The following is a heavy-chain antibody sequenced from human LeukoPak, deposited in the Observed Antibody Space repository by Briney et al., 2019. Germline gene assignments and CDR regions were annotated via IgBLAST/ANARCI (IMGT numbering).Heavy chain of an antibody. CDR3: ARGWKVATKSYSSGWYGLVRGYYFDY. CDR1: GGSFSGYY. J-gene: IGHJ4*02. Sequence: SETLSLTCAVYGGSFSGYYWSWIRQPPGKGLEWIGEINHSGGTNYNPSLKSRVTISVDTSKNQFSLKLSSVTAADTAVYYCARGWKVATKSYSSGWYGLVRGYYFDYWGQGTLVTVSS. V-gene: IGHV4-34*01. CDR2: INHSGGT. D-gene: IGHD6-19*01.